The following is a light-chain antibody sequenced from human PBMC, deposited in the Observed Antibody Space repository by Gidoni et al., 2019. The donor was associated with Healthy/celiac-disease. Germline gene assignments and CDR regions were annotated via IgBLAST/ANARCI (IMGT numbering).Light chain of an antibody. CDR1: ALPKQY. Sequence: YALTQPPPVSVSPGQTASITFSGDALPKQYAYWYQQKPGQAPVLVVYKESERPSGIPERFSGSSSGTTVTLTISGVQAEDEADYYCQSADSSGTYVFGTGTKVTVL. CDR3: QSADSSGTYV. CDR2: KES. J-gene: IGLJ1*01. V-gene: IGLV3-25*03.